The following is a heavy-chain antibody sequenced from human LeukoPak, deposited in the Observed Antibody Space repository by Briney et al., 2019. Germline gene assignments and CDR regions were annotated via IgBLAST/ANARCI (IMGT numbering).Heavy chain of an antibody. J-gene: IGHJ4*02. CDR2: ISGSGGTT. CDR3: AGGTGIAADDY. CDR1: GFTLNNYA. Sequence: GGSLRLSCAASGFTLNNYAMNWVRQAPGKGLEWVSVISGSGGTTYYADSVKGRFTISRDNAKNSLYLQMNSLRAEDTAVYYCAGGTGIAADDYWGQGTLVTVSS. V-gene: IGHV3-21*01. D-gene: IGHD6-13*01.